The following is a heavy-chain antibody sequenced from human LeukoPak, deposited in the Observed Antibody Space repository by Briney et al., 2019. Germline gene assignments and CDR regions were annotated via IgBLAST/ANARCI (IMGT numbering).Heavy chain of an antibody. Sequence: PGGSLRLSCAASGFTFSSYGMHWVRQAPGKGLEWVAVISYDGSNKYYADSVKGRFTISRDNSKNMLYLQMNSLRAEDTAVYYCAKDLVGARGGDAFDIWGQGTMVTVSP. CDR2: ISYDGSNK. V-gene: IGHV3-30*18. CDR1: GFTFSSYG. CDR3: AKDLVGARGGDAFDI. D-gene: IGHD1-26*01. J-gene: IGHJ3*02.